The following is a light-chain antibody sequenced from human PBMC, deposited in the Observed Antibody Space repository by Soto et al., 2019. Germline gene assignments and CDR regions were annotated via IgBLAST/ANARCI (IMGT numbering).Light chain of an antibody. CDR2: EDT. J-gene: IGLJ2*01. Sequence: QSALTQPASVSGSPGQSITISCTGTSSDVGSYNLVSWYQQLPGKVPKLIIFEDTKRPSGVSNRFSGSKSGNTASLTISGLQAEDEADYPCCSYAGTGTSLVFGGGTKLTVL. V-gene: IGLV2-23*01. CDR1: SSDVGSYNL. CDR3: CSYAGTGTSLV.